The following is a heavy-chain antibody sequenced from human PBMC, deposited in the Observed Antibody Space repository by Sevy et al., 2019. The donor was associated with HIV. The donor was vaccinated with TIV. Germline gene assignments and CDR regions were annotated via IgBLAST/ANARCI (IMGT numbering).Heavy chain of an antibody. CDR2: ISSSGSLI. CDR1: AFTFSSFE. Sequence: GGSLRLSCAASAFTFSSFEMNWVRQTPGKGLEWVSFISSSGSLIYYADSVKGRFTISRDNAKNSLYLQMNSLRAEDTGVYYCTRDLPPSATTVAHFDYWGQGTLVTVSS. V-gene: IGHV3-48*03. CDR3: TRDLPPSATTVAHFDY. D-gene: IGHD4-17*01. J-gene: IGHJ4*02.